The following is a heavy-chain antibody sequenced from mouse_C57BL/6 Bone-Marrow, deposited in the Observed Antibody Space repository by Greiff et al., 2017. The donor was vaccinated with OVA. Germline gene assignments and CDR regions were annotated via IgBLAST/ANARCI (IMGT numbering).Heavy chain of an antibody. J-gene: IGHJ2*01. V-gene: IGHV3-6*01. Sequence: EVKLMESGPGLVKPSQSLSLTCSVTGYSITSGYYWNWIRQFPGNKLEWMGYISYDGSNNYNPSLKNRISITRDTSKNQFFLKLNSVTTEDTATYDCARFLTTVVAGGYWGQGTTLTVSS. CDR3: ARFLTTVVAGGY. CDR1: GYSITSGYY. D-gene: IGHD1-1*01. CDR2: ISYDGSN.